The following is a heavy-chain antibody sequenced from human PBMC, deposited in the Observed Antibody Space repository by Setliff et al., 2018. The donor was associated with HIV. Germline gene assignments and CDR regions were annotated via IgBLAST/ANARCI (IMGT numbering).Heavy chain of an antibody. V-gene: IGHV1-8*01. D-gene: IGHD2-15*01. CDR2: MNPNSGYT. CDR1: GYTFTSYD. Sequence: ASVKVSCKASGYTFTSYDINWVRQATGQGLEWMGWMNPNSGYTDYAQKFRDRVTLTTDTSTSTAYMEVRSLTSDDTAVYYCARGYCGGGSCYSPNWLDPWGQGTLVTVSS. CDR3: ARGYCGGGSCYSPNWLDP. J-gene: IGHJ5*02.